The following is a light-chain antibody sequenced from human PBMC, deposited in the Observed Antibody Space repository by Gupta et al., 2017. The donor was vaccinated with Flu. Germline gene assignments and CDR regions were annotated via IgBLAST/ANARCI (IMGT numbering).Light chain of an antibody. CDR1: QGINSY. J-gene: IGKJ2*01. V-gene: IGKV1-27*01. CDR2: AAS. CDR3: QKYNSAPHT. Sequence: PSSLSASVGDRVTITCRASQGINSYLAWYQQRPGKVPKILIYAASTLQSGVPSRFSGSGSGTDFTLTISSLQPEDVATYYCQKYNSAPHTFGQGTRLEIK.